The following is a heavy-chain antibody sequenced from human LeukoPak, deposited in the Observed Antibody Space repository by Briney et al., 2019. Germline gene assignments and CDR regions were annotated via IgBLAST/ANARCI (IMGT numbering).Heavy chain of an antibody. V-gene: IGHV3-23*01. Sequence: PGGSLRLSCAASGFTFSSYAMSWVRQAPGKGLEWVSAISGSGGSTYYADSVKGRFTISRDNSKNTLYMQMNSLRAEDTAVYYCAKDPWGFGAFDYWGQGTLVTVSS. J-gene: IGHJ4*02. CDR1: GFTFSSYA. CDR3: AKDPWGFGAFDY. CDR2: ISGSGGST. D-gene: IGHD3-10*01.